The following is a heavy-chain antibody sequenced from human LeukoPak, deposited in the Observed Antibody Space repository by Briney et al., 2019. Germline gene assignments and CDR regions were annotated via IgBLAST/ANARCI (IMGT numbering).Heavy chain of an antibody. CDR1: GYTFTGYC. Sequence: ASVKVSCKASGYTFTGYCMHWVRQAPGQGLEWMGWINPNSGGTNYAQKFQGRVTMTRDTSISTAYMELSRLRSHDTAVYYCARVSAYMVRGVTNWFDPWGQGTLVTVSS. V-gene: IGHV1-2*02. D-gene: IGHD3-10*01. CDR3: ARVSAYMVRGVTNWFDP. J-gene: IGHJ5*02. CDR2: INPNSGGT.